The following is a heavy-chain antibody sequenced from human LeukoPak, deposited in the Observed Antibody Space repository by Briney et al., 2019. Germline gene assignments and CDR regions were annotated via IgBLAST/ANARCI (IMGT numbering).Heavy chain of an antibody. CDR3: ARAWYNWNLGY. J-gene: IGHJ4*02. D-gene: IGHD1-1*01. V-gene: IGHV3-30*03. CDR2: ISYDGSNK. Sequence: GGSLRLSCAASGFTFSNAWMSWVRQAPGKGLEWVAVISYDGSNKYYADSVKGRFTISRDNSKNTLYLQMNSLRAEDTAVYYCARAWYNWNLGYWGQGTLVTVSS. CDR1: GFTFSNAW.